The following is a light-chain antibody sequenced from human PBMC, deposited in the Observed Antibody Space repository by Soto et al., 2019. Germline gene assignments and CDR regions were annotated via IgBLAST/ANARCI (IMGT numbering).Light chain of an antibody. CDR3: RSYNSSNFHDVV. CDR1: SNDVGSYNN. J-gene: IGLJ2*01. CDR2: EVT. Sequence: QSVLTQPASVSGSPGQPITISCTGTSNDVGSYNNVSWYQQHPGKAPKLMIFEVTNRPSGVSNRFSGSKSGNTASLTISGLQAEDEATYYCRSYNSSNFHDVVFGGGTKLTVL. V-gene: IGLV2-14*01.